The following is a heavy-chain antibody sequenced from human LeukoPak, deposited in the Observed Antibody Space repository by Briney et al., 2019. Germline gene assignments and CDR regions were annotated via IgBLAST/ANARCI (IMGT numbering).Heavy chain of an antibody. Sequence: ASVKVSCKASGYTFTGYYMHWVRQAPGQGLEWMGWINPNSGGTNYAQKFRGRVTMTRDTSISTAYMELSRLRSDDTAVYYCARSDDCSGGSCYGHFDYWGQGTLVTVSS. CDR1: GYTFTGYY. D-gene: IGHD2-15*01. J-gene: IGHJ4*02. V-gene: IGHV1-2*02. CDR2: INPNSGGT. CDR3: ARSDDCSGGSCYGHFDY.